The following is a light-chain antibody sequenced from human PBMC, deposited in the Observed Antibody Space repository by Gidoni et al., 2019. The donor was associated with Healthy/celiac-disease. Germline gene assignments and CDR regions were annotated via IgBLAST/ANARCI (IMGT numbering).Light chain of an antibody. CDR2: KAS. V-gene: IGKV1-5*03. J-gene: IGKJ2*01. CDR3: QQYNSYPYN. Sequence: DIQMTQSPSTLSASVGDRVTITCRASQSISSWLAWYQQKPGKAPKLLIYKASSLESWVPSRFSGSGSGTEFTLTISSLKPDDFATYYCQQYNSYPYNFGQGTKLEIK. CDR1: QSISSW.